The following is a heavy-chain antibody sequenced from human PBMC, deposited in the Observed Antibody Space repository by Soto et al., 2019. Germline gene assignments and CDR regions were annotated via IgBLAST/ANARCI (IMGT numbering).Heavy chain of an antibody. CDR1: GFTFSSYS. Sequence: GGSLRLSCAASGFTFSSYSMNWVRQAPGKGLEWVSSISSSSSYIYYADSVKGRFTISRDNAKNSLYLQMNSLRAEDTAVYYCARDRIAAAGTGGMDVWGQGTTVTVSS. V-gene: IGHV3-21*01. CDR2: ISSSSSYI. CDR3: ARDRIAAAGTGGMDV. D-gene: IGHD6-13*01. J-gene: IGHJ6*02.